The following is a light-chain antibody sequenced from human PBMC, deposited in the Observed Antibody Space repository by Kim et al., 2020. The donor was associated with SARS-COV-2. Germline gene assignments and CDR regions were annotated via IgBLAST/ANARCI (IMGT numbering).Light chain of an antibody. CDR2: DVT. J-gene: IGLJ2*01. CDR1: SSDVGGYNY. V-gene: IGLV2-14*01. Sequence: QSVVTQPASVSGSPGQSITISCTGTSSDVGGYNYVSWYQQYPGKAPKLMIYDVTKRPSRVSNRFSGSKSGNTASLTISVLQAEDEADYYCSSYTTSSTLVFGGGTQLTVL. CDR3: SSYTTSSTLV.